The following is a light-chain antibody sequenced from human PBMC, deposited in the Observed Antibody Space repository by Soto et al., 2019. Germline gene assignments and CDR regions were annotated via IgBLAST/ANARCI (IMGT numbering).Light chain of an antibody. Sequence: EIVMTQSPATLSLSPGERAALSCRASQSINSELAWYQQKHGQPPRLLVYGASSRATGVPARFTGSESGSEFSLTISGLQSEDFAVYYCQQGHNWPLTFGQGTRLEI. CDR3: QQGHNWPLT. CDR1: QSINSE. V-gene: IGKV3-15*01. CDR2: GAS. J-gene: IGKJ2*01.